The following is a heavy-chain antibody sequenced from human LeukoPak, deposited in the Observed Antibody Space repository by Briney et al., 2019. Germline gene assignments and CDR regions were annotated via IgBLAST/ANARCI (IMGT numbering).Heavy chain of an antibody. CDR2: INHSGST. CDR1: GGSFSGYY. CDR3: ARGRDLGSRYFDL. J-gene: IGHJ2*01. D-gene: IGHD2-21*01. V-gene: IGHV4-34*01. Sequence: SETLSLTCAVYGGSFSGYYWSWIRQPPGKGLEWIGEINHSGSTNYNPSLKSRVTISVDTSKNQFSLKLSSVTAADRAVYYCARGRDLGSRYFDLWGRGTLVTVSS.